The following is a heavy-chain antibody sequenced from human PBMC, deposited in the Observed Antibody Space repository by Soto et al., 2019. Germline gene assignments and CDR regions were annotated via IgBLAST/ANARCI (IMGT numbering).Heavy chain of an antibody. V-gene: IGHV3-33*01. J-gene: IGHJ5*02. CDR2: IWYDGSNK. D-gene: IGHD2-15*01. Sequence: PGGSLRLSCAASGFTFSSYGMHWARQAPGKGLEWVAVIWYDGSNKYYADSVKGRFTISRDNSKNTLYLQMNSLRAEDTAVYYCARAHCSGGSCYSVKHWFDPWGQGTLVTVYS. CDR3: ARAHCSGGSCYSVKHWFDP. CDR1: GFTFSSYG.